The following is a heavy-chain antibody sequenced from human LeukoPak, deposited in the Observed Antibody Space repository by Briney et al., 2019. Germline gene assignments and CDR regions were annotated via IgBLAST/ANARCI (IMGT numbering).Heavy chain of an antibody. J-gene: IGHJ4*02. CDR2: ISSDGNTE. Sequence: GGSLRLSCAAAGFSFSSYPMNWVRQAPGKGLEWISHISSDGNTESYVDAPRGRFTMSRDNAENSLFLLINSLRVEDTAVYYCARDSVNGPFVISLDLWGQGALVTVSS. D-gene: IGHD2-8*01. CDR3: ARDSVNGPFVISLDL. V-gene: IGHV3-48*03. CDR1: GFSFSSYP.